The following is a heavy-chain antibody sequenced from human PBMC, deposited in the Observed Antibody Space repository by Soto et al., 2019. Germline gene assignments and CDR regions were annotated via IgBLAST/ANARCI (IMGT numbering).Heavy chain of an antibody. CDR3: ARGDYGSGSYYFDY. CDR2: ISGSGGST. V-gene: IGHV3-23*01. D-gene: IGHD3-10*01. CDR1: GFTFSSYA. J-gene: IGHJ4*02. Sequence: PGGSLRLSCAASGFTFSSYAMSWVRQAPGKGLEWVSAISGSGGSTYYADSVKGRFTISRDNSKNTLYLQMNSLRAEDTAVYYCARGDYGSGSYYFDYWGQGTLVTVYS.